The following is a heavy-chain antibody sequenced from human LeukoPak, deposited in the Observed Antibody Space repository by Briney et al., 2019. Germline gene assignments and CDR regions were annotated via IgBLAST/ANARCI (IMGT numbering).Heavy chain of an antibody. Sequence: GASPKVSCKPSGYTSTTYDINWVRQATGPGLEWMGWMNPNSGNTGYAQKFQGRVTITRNTSISTAYMELSSLRSEDTAVYYCARGSDDAFDYWGQGTLVTVSS. J-gene: IGHJ4*02. CDR1: GYTSTTYD. CDR3: ARGSDDAFDY. CDR2: MNPNSGNT. V-gene: IGHV1-8*03. D-gene: IGHD6-25*01.